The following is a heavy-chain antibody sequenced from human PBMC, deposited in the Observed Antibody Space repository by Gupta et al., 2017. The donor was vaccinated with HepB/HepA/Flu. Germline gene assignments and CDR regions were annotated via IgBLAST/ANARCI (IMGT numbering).Heavy chain of an antibody. J-gene: IGHJ4*02. CDR3: ASDIAAPLDY. CDR1: GVSISGFW. CDR2: IKGDGREK. Sequence: EVQLVESGGGLVQPGGSLRLSGVVSGVSISGFWMAWVRQGPGKGLEWVAKIKGDGREKKEMDAVKGLFNVSRDNANNLVYLKMTSLRAEDTAVYDGASDIAAPLDYGGQGTMVTVFS. D-gene: IGHD6-6*01. V-gene: IGHV3-7*01.